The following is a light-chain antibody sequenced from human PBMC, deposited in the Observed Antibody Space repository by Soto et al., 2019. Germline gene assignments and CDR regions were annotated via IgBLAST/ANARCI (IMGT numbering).Light chain of an antibody. Sequence: DIQMTQYPSSLSASVGDRVTITCRASQSISSYLNWYQQKPGKAPKLLIYDASTLESGVPTRFSGSGSGTEFTLTISSLQPDDFATYYCQQYNTYSKTFAQGTKV. CDR3: QQYNTYSKT. V-gene: IGKV1-5*01. CDR1: QSISSY. J-gene: IGKJ1*01. CDR2: DAS.